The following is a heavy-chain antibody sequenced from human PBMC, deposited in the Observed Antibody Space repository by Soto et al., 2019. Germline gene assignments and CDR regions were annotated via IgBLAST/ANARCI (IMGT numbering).Heavy chain of an antibody. V-gene: IGHV1-3*01. CDR1: GYTFTSHA. CDR2: INAGNGNT. J-gene: IGHJ6*03. CDR3: ARDQTQKQKYYYYYYMDV. Sequence: GASVNVSCKASGYTFTSHAMHWVRQAPGQRLEWMGWINAGNGNTKYSQKFQGRVTITRDTSASTAYMELSSLRSEDTAVYYCARDQTQKQKYYYYYYMDVWGKGTTVTVSS.